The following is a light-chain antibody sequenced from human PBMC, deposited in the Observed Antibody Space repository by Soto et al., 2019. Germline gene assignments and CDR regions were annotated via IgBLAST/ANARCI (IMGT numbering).Light chain of an antibody. CDR2: GNS. V-gene: IGLV1-40*01. CDR1: SSNIGAGYD. Sequence: SALTQPPSVSGAPGQRVTISCTGSSSNIGAGYDVHWYQQLPGTAPKLLIYGNSNRPSGVPDRFSGSKSGNTASLTVSGLQTEDEADYYCSAYAGSNNLVFGSGTKVTVL. CDR3: SAYAGSNNLV. J-gene: IGLJ1*01.